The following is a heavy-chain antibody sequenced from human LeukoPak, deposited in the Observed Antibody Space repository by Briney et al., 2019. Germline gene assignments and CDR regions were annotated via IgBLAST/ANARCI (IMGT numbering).Heavy chain of an antibody. V-gene: IGHV4-31*03. CDR2: IYYTGSI. Sequence: SQTLSLTRTISGASISTGGYYWTWIRQPPGEGLEWIGYIYYTGSIDYNASLKSRLTISLETSKNRFSLKLNSVTAADTAVYYCARDHSYYFGSQTSTLDVWGQGTAVTVSS. D-gene: IGHD3-10*01. CDR1: GASISTGGYY. J-gene: IGHJ6*02. CDR3: ARDHSYYFGSQTSTLDV.